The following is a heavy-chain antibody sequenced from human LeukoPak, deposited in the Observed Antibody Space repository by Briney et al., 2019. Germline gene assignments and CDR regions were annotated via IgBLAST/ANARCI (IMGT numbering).Heavy chain of an antibody. V-gene: IGHV3-23*01. J-gene: IGHJ4*02. CDR2: ISLTGGNT. CDR1: GFTFISYG. Sequence: GGSLRLSCAASGFTFISYGMSWVRQAPGKGLEWVSSISLTGGNTYYADSVKGRFTISRDNSKNTLSLQMNSLRAEDTAIYFCAKDSRGYDKPFDSWGQGTPVTVSS. CDR3: AKDSRGYDKPFDS. D-gene: IGHD5-12*01.